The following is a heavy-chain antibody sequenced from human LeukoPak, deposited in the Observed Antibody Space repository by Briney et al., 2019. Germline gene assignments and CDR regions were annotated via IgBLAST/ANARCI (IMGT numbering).Heavy chain of an antibody. V-gene: IGHV3-30-3*01. CDR3: ARDVAGTGAYYYYGMDV. J-gene: IGHJ6*02. Sequence: GGSLRLSCAASGFTFSSYAMSWVRQAPGKGLEWVAVISYDGSNKYYADSVKGRFTISRDNSKNTLYLQMNSLRAEDTAVYYCARDVAGTGAYYYYGMDVWGQGTTVTVSS. D-gene: IGHD6-13*01. CDR1: GFTFSSYA. CDR2: ISYDGSNK.